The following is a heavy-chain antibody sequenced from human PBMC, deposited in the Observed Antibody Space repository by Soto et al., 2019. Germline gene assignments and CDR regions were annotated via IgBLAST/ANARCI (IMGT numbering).Heavy chain of an antibody. Sequence: GGSLRLSCVASGFTFSRYVMTWVRQAPGKGLEWVSNINSSSDSTYYADSVKGRFTISRDNAKNSLYLQMDSLRAEDTAVYYCARELEYCSNGVCYPYFDSWGQGTLVTVSS. J-gene: IGHJ4*02. CDR3: ARELEYCSNGVCYPYFDS. D-gene: IGHD2-8*01. CDR1: GFTFSRYV. CDR2: INSSSDST. V-gene: IGHV3-48*04.